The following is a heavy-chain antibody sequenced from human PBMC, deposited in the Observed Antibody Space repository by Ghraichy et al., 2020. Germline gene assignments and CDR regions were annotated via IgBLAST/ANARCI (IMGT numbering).Heavy chain of an antibody. CDR1: GFTFSSYG. J-gene: IGHJ6*02. D-gene: IGHD3-10*01. CDR3: AKDLAASYYGSYYYGMDV. CDR2: ISYDGSNK. V-gene: IGHV3-30*18. Sequence: GGSLRLSCAASGFTFSSYGMHWVRQAPGKGLEWVAVISYDGSNKYYADSVKGRFTISRDNSKNTLYLQMNSLRAEDTAVYYCAKDLAASYYGSYYYGMDVWGQGTTVTVSS.